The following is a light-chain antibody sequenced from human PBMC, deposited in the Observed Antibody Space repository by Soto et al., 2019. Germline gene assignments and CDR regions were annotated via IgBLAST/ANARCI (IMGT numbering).Light chain of an antibody. CDR3: SSHTNIRVI. J-gene: IGLJ2*01. CDR1: SSDVDGHNH. CDR2: EVS. V-gene: IGLV2-14*01. Sequence: QSALTQPASVSGSPGQSITISCTGSSSDVDGHNHVAWYQQHPGKAPKFMIYEVSNRPSGVSDRFSGSKSGNTASLTISGLQAEDEADYYCSSHTNIRVIFGGGTKLTVL.